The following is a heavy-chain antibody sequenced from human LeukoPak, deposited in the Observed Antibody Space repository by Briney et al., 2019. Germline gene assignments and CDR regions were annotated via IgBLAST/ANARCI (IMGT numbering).Heavy chain of an antibody. V-gene: IGHV1-69-2*01. CDR2: VDPEDAKA. D-gene: IGHD3-10*01. J-gene: IGHJ3*01. CDR1: GYTFSDYY. CDR3: ATSGRSSLAFDV. Sequence: ATVKISCKSSGYTFSDYYIHWVRHAPAGGLQWLGRVDPEDAKAVYSENLQGRVTITADSFSDSTYMFLSSLTSEDTAFYYCATSGRSSLAFDVWGQGTVVTVSS.